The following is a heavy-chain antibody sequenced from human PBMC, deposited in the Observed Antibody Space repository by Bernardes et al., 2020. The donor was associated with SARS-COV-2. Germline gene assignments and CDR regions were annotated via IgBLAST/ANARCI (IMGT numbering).Heavy chain of an antibody. CDR3: ARDPGALVRGIFVPDEYYYYGMDV. Sequence: GGSLRLSCAASGLTFSSYSMNWVRQAPGKGLEWVSSISDNGSDKYYADSVKGRFTISRDNAKNSLYLHMNSLRAEDTAVYYCARDPGALVRGIFVPDEYYYYGMDVRGKGGTVNVS. V-gene: IGHV3-48*01. J-gene: IGHJ6*04. D-gene: IGHD3-10*01. CDR2: ISDNGSDK. CDR1: GLTFSSYS.